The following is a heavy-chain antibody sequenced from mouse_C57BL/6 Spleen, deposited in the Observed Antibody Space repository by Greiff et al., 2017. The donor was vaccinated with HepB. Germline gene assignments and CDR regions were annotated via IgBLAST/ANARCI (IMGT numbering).Heavy chain of an antibody. J-gene: IGHJ1*03. CDR1: GFSLTSYA. V-gene: IGHV2-9-1*01. D-gene: IGHD1-1*01. CDR2: IWTGGGT. Sequence: VMLVESGPGLVAPSQSLSITCTVSGFSLTSYAISWVRQPPGKGLEWLGVIWTGGGTNYNSALKSRLSISKDNSKSQVFLKMNSLQTDDTARYYCARNSYEGSGYFDVWGTGTTVTVAS. CDR3: ARNSYEGSGYFDV.